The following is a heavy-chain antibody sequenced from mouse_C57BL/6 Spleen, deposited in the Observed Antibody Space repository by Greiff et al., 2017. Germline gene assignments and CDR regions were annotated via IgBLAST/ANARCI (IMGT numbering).Heavy chain of an antibody. CDR2: IYPGDGDT. CDR1: GYAFSSSW. D-gene: IGHD4-1*01. J-gene: IGHJ4*01. CDR3: ERGTGDYAMDY. Sequence: VQLQQSGPELVKPGASVKISCKASGYAFSSSWMNWVKQRPGKGLEWIGRIYPGDGDTNYNGKFKGKATLTADKSSSTAYMQLSSLTSADSAVYFCERGTGDYAMDYWGQGTSVTVSS. V-gene: IGHV1-82*01.